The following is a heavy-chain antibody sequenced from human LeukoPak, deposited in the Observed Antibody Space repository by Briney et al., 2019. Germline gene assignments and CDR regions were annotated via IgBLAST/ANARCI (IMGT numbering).Heavy chain of an antibody. J-gene: IGHJ3*02. Sequence: PGGSLRLSCAASGFTFSSYSMNWVRQAPGRGLEWVSSISSSSSYIYYADSVNGRFTISRDNAKNSLYLQMNCLKAEDTAVYYCARDRRSKGAIRGSDDLVAFDIWGQGTMVTVSS. CDR1: GFTFSSYS. CDR3: ARDRRSKGAIRGSDDLVAFDI. CDR2: ISSSSSYI. D-gene: IGHD3-10*01. V-gene: IGHV3-21*01.